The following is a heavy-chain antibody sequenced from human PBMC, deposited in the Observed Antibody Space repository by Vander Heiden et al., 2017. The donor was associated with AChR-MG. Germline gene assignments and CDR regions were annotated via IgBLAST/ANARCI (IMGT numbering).Heavy chain of an antibody. D-gene: IGHD3-22*01. CDR3: AKDGFDTSGYYRPFDI. V-gene: IGHV3-30*02. J-gene: IGHJ3*02. Sequence: QVQLVESGGGVVQPGGSLRLSCAASGFTFTNYPMHWVRQAPGKGLEWVAYIRSDGSDKYYADSVKGRLTISRDNSKNTLYLQVNSLRTEDTAVYYCAKDGFDTSGYYRPFDIWGQGTMVTVSS. CDR2: IRSDGSDK. CDR1: GFTFTNYP.